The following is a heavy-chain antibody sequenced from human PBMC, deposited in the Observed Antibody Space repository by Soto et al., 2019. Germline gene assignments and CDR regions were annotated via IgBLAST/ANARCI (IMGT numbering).Heavy chain of an antibody. CDR3: ARDGTPHRFMEKNYYNSYSGMDA. V-gene: IGHV3-33*01. Sequence: QMKLVESGGGVVQPGGSLRLSCGSSGFSFSFYGMHWVRQAPGKGLEWVSFIWYDGTSKFYADSVKVRFTISRDNSKTTLFLEMNSLRAEDTAVYYCARDGTPHRFMEKNYYNSYSGMDAWGQGTTVLVSS. CDR2: IWYDGTSK. CDR1: GFSFSFYG. J-gene: IGHJ6*02. D-gene: IGHD3-3*01.